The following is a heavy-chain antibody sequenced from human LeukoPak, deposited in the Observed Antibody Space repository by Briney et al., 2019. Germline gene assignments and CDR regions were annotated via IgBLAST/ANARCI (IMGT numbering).Heavy chain of an antibody. V-gene: IGHV3-30*04. Sequence: GGSLRLSCAASGFTFSSYAIHWVRQAPGKGLEWVALISYDGSNKYYGGSVKGRFTISRDNSKNTLYLQMNSLGAEDTAVYYCARDRGLPDYWGQGTLVTVSS. J-gene: IGHJ4*02. CDR2: ISYDGSNK. D-gene: IGHD2-15*01. CDR3: ARDRGLPDY. CDR1: GFTFSSYA.